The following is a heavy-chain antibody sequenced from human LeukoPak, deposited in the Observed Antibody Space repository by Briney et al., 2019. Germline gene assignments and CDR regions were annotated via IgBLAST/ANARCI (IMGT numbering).Heavy chain of an antibody. D-gene: IGHD1-20*01. V-gene: IGHV4-34*01. CDR2: INHSGST. CDR1: GGSFSGYY. J-gene: IGHJ4*02. Sequence: SETLSLTCAVYGGSFSGYYWSWIRQSPGKGLEWIGEINHSGSTNYNPSLKSRVTISVDTSKNQFSLKLTSVTAADTAVYYCARITLGGTYYFDYWGQGTLVTVSS. CDR3: ARITLGGTYYFDY.